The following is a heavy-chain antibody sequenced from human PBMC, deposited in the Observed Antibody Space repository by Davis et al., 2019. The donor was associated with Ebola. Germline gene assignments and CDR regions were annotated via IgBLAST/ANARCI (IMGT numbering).Heavy chain of an antibody. CDR1: WDRVSTNIG. CDR2: TYYTSEWKN. J-gene: IGHJ5*02. Sequence: SQTLSLTRAISWDRVSTNIGWNWIRQSPSRGLEWLGRTYYTSEWKNDYAVSVRGRMTINADTSKNQFSLQLNSVTPEDTAVYYCAGSGSYGNNWFDPWGQGTLVTVSS. D-gene: IGHD3-10*01. CDR3: AGSGSYGNNWFDP. V-gene: IGHV6-1*01.